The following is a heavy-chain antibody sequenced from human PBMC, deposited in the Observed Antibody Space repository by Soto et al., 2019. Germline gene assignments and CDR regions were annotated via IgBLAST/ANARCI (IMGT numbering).Heavy chain of an antibody. Sequence: EVHLVESGGGLVQPGGSLRLSCAASGFTFSSYSLNWVRQAPGKGLEWVSYITSSGTTVYYADSVRGRFTISRDNAKNSLYLQMNVLRDDDTAVYYCARGSSNWAYCFDFWGQGTLVTVSS. V-gene: IGHV3-48*02. CDR1: GFTFSSYS. D-gene: IGHD6-13*01. CDR2: ITSSGTTV. CDR3: ARGSSNWAYCFDF. J-gene: IGHJ4*02.